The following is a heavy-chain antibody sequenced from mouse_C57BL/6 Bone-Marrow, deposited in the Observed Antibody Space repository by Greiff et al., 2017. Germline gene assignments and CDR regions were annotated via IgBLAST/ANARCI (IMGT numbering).Heavy chain of an antibody. V-gene: IGHV1-61*01. CDR1: GYTFTSYW. D-gene: IGHD2-5*01. J-gene: IGHJ3*01. CDR3: ALYSKIAY. Sequence: QVKLQQPGAELVRPGSSVKLSCKASGYTFTSYWMDWVKQRPGQGLEWIGNIYPSDSETHYNQKFKDKATLTVDKSSSTAYMQLSSLTSEDSAVYYCALYSKIAYWGQGTLVTVSA. CDR2: IYPSDSET.